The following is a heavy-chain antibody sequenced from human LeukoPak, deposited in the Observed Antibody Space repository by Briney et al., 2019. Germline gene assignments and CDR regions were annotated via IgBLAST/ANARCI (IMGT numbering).Heavy chain of an antibody. CDR3: AKDWSGYCSGGSCLTTEFDF. V-gene: IGHV3-23*01. CDR2: ISGGAGST. Sequence: LSGGSLRLSCAVSGFTFSSYAMSWVRQAPGKGLECVSTISGGAGSTYYADSVRGRFTISRDNSRNTLYLQMNSLRAVDTAVYYCAKDWSGYCSGGSCLTTEFDFWGQGTLVTVSS. CDR1: GFTFSSYA. J-gene: IGHJ4*02. D-gene: IGHD2-15*01.